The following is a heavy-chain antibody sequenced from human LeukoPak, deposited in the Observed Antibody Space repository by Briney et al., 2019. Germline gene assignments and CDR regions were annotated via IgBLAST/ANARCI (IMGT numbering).Heavy chain of an antibody. D-gene: IGHD2-2*01. Sequence: PGGSLRLSCAASGFTFSSYGMHWVRQAPGKGLEWVAVIWYDGGNKYYAGSVKGRFTISRDNSKNTLYLQMNSLRAEDTAVYYCARDQGYCSSTSCYVRYYYYYGMDVWGKGTTVTVSS. CDR1: GFTFSSYG. CDR2: IWYDGGNK. V-gene: IGHV3-33*01. CDR3: ARDQGYCSSTSCYVRYYYYYGMDV. J-gene: IGHJ6*04.